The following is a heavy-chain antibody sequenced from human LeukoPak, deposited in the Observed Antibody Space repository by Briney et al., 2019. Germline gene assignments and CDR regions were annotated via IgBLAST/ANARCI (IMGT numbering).Heavy chain of an antibody. CDR1: GVTFSSYA. D-gene: IGHD2-2*01. Sequence: PGGSLRLSCAASGVTFSSYAMSWVRQAPGKGLEWVSAISGSGGSTYYAYSVKGRFTTSRDNSKKTQYLQMISLRAEDTAVYYCAKDPHRCSSTSCYSTHAFDIWGQGTMVTVSS. V-gene: IGHV3-23*01. CDR3: AKDPHRCSSTSCYSTHAFDI. J-gene: IGHJ3*02. CDR2: ISGSGGST.